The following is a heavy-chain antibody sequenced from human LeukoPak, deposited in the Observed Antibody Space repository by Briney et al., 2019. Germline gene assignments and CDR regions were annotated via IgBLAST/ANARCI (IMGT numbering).Heavy chain of an antibody. Sequence: GSLRLSCAASGFTFSSYAMSWVRQAPGKGLEWVSAISGSGGSTYYADSVKGRFTISRDNSKNTLYLQMNSLRAEDTAVYYCATSTSSSWDLYYYYYGMDVWGQGTTVTVSS. CDR1: GFTFSSYA. CDR2: ISGSGGST. D-gene: IGHD6-13*01. CDR3: ATSTSSSWDLYYYYYGMDV. J-gene: IGHJ6*02. V-gene: IGHV3-23*01.